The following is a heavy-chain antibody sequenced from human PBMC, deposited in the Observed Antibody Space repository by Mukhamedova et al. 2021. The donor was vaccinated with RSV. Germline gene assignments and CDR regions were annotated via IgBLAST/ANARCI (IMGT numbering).Heavy chain of an antibody. Sequence: GSIYHSGSTHYNPSLKSRVTISVDTSKNQFSLKLTSVTAADTAVYYCARNASTIFGVVRQYNWFDPWGRGTLVTVSS. J-gene: IGHJ5*02. D-gene: IGHD3-3*01. CDR2: IYHSGST. CDR3: ARNASTIFGVVRQYNWFDP. V-gene: IGHV4-38-2*01.